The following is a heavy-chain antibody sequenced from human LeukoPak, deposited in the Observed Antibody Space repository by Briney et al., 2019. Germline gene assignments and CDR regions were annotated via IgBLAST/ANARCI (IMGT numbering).Heavy chain of an antibody. CDR3: ARARSSSWYDWFDP. Sequence: GGSLRLSCAASGFTFSSYEMNWVRQAPGKGLEWVSYISSSGSTIYYADSVKGRFTISRDNAKNSLYLQMNSLRAEDTALYHCARARSSSWYDWFDPWGQGTLVTVSS. CDR2: ISSSGSTI. V-gene: IGHV3-48*03. CDR1: GFTFSSYE. J-gene: IGHJ5*02. D-gene: IGHD6-13*01.